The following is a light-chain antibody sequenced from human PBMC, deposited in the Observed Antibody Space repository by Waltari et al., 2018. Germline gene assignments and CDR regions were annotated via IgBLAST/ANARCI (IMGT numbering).Light chain of an antibody. J-gene: IGLJ3*02. CDR3: TSYTTSTTVL. V-gene: IGLV2-14*01. CDR2: EVT. Sequence: QSALTQPASVSGSPGPSITISCTGPSSDIGGYDFVPWYQQYPGMAPKLMIYEVTNRPSGVSGRFSGSKSGTTASLTISGLQPEDEADYYCTSYTTSTTVLCGGGTKVTVL. CDR1: SSDIGGYDF.